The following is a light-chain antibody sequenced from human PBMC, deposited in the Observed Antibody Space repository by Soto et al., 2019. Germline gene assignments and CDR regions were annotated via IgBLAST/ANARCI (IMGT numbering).Light chain of an antibody. Sequence: IQMTPSPSAVSASVGDRVYITCRTSQSISSYLNWYQAKPGKAPKLLIYAASSLQSGVPSRFSGSGSGTDFTLTISRLEPEDFAVYYCQQYGSSPPLTFGGGTKV. CDR3: QQYGSSPPLT. J-gene: IGKJ4*01. CDR1: QSISSY. V-gene: IGKV1-39*01. CDR2: AAS.